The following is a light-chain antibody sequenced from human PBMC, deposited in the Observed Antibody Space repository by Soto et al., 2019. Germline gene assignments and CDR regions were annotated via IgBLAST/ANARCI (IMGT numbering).Light chain of an antibody. J-gene: IGKJ4*01. CDR2: AAS. Sequence: VGDRVTITCRASQSISSYLNWYQQKPGKAPKLLIYAASSLQSGVPSRFSGSGSGTDFTLTISSLQPEDFATYYCQQVNNYPLTFGGGTKVDIK. V-gene: IGKV1-39*01. CDR1: QSISSY. CDR3: QQVNNYPLT.